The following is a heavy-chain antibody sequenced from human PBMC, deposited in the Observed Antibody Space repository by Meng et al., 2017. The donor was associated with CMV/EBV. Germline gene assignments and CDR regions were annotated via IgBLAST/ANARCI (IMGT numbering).Heavy chain of an antibody. CDR1: GYTFTSYA. Sequence: ASVKVSCKASGYTFTSYAMHWVRQAPGQRLEWMGWSNAGNGNTKYSQEFQGRVTITRDTSASTAYMELSSLRSEDTAVYYCARTGKKWELLPYYYYGMDVWGQGTTVTVSS. J-gene: IGHJ6*02. D-gene: IGHD1-26*01. V-gene: IGHV1-3*02. CDR3: ARTGKKWELLPYYYYGMDV. CDR2: SNAGNGNT.